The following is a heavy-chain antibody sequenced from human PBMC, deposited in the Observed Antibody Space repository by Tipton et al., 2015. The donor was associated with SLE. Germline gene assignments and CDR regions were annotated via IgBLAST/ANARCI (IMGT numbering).Heavy chain of an antibody. CDR1: GGSFSGYY. CDR3: ARRSPSDYYDSSGYSYFDY. V-gene: IGHV4-34*01. D-gene: IGHD3-22*01. Sequence: GLVKPSETLSLTCAVYGGSFSGYYWSWIRQPPGKGLEWIGEINHSGSTNYNPSLKSRVTISVDTSKNQFSLKLSSVTAADTAVYYCARRSPSDYYDSSGYSYFDYWGQGTLVTVSS. J-gene: IGHJ4*02. CDR2: INHSGST.